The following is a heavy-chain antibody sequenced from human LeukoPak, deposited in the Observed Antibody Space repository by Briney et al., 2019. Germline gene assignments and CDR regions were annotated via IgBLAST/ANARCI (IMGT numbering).Heavy chain of an antibody. D-gene: IGHD2-8*01. V-gene: IGHV3-30*18. CDR2: ISYDGSNK. CDR3: AKTIVLMYYMDV. J-gene: IGHJ6*03. Sequence: GGSLRLSCAASGFTFSSYGMHWVRQAPGKGLEWVAVISYDGSNKYYADSVKGRFTISRDNSKNTLYLQMNSLRAEDTAVYYCAKTIVLMYYMDVWGEGTTVTVSS. CDR1: GFTFSSYG.